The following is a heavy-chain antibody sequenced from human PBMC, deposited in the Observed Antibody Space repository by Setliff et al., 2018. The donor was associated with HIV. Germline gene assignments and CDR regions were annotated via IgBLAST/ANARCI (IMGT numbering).Heavy chain of an antibody. CDR1: GGSITRTPYY. J-gene: IGHJ4*02. CDR2: IHHSGTA. D-gene: IGHD3-10*01. V-gene: IGHV4-39*01. Sequence: SETLSLPCTVSGGSITRTPYYWGWIRQPPGKGLEWIGSIHHSGTAYDNPSLKSRVTISVDPSKDQILLRLSSVTAADTAVYYCARLSGGMVPNYWGQGTQVTVSS. CDR3: ARLSGGMVPNY.